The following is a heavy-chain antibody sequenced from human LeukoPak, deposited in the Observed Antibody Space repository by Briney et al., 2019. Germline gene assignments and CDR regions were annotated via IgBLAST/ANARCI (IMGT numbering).Heavy chain of an antibody. V-gene: IGHV3-21*01. Sequence: GGSLRLSCAASGFTFSSYSMSWVRQAPGKGLEWVSSISSSSSYIYYADSVKGRFTISRDNAKNSLYLQMNSLRAEDTAVYYCARDGYSYGRAAYFDYWGQGTLVTVSS. CDR2: ISSSSSYI. CDR3: ARDGYSYGRAAYFDY. D-gene: IGHD5-18*01. CDR1: GFTFSSYS. J-gene: IGHJ4*02.